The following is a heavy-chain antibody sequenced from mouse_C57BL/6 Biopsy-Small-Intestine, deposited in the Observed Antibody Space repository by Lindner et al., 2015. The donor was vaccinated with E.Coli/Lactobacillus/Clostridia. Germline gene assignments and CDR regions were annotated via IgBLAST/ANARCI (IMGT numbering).Heavy chain of an antibody. J-gene: IGHJ2*01. V-gene: IGHV1-53*01. CDR3: ARGDTTVETYFDY. CDR1: GYTFTSYW. D-gene: IGHD1-1*01. CDR2: INPNNGGT. Sequence: VQLQESGTELVKPGASVKLSCKASGYTFTSYWMHWVKQRPGQGLEWIGNINPNNGGTSYNQKFKGKATLTVDTSSSTAYMELNSLTSEDSAVYYCARGDTTVETYFDYWGQGTTLTVSS.